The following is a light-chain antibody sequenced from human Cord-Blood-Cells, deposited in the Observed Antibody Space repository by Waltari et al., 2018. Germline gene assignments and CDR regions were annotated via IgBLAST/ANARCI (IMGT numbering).Light chain of an antibody. J-gene: IGLJ1*01. V-gene: IGLV1-47*01. CDR2: RNK. CDR3: AAWDDSLSGYV. CDR1: SSNIGSNY. Sequence: QSVLTQPPSASGTPGQRVTISCSGSSSNIGSNYVYWYQQLPGTAPKLLIYRNKQRPSGVPDRFSGSKSGTSASLAISGLRSEDEADDYCAAWDDSLSGYVFGTGTKVTVL.